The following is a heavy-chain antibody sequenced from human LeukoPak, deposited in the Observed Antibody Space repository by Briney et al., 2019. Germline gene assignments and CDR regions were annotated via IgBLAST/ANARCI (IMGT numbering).Heavy chain of an antibody. D-gene: IGHD5-24*01. Sequence: SETLSLTCTVSGGSVSSGSYYWSWIRQPPGKGLEWIGEINHSGSTNYNPSLKSRVTISVDTSKNQFSLKLSSVTAADTAVYYCARSRPEMATSPFDYWGQGTLVTVSS. CDR3: ARSRPEMATSPFDY. CDR2: INHSGST. CDR1: GGSVSSGSYY. J-gene: IGHJ4*02. V-gene: IGHV4-61*01.